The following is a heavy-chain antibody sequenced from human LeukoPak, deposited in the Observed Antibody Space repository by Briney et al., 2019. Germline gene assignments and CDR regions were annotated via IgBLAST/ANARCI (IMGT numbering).Heavy chain of an antibody. CDR2: IYYSGST. CDR1: GGSISSYY. D-gene: IGHD6-13*01. Sequence: PSETLSLTCTVSGGSISSYYWSWIRQPPGKGLEWIGYIYYSGSTNYNPSLKSRVTISADTSKNQLSLRLNSVTAADTAVYFCARGWRQQLSPFGFWGQGALVTVSS. J-gene: IGHJ4*02. V-gene: IGHV4-59*01. CDR3: ARGWRQQLSPFGF.